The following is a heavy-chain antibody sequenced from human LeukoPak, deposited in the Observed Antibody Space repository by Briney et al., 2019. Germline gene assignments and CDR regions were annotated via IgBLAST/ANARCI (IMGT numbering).Heavy chain of an antibody. Sequence: PSETLSLTCTVSGGSISSSSYYWGWIRQPPGKGLEWIGSIYYSGSTYYNPSLKSRVTISVDTSKNQFSLKLSSVTAADTAVYYCARKAKWELLLGFDCWGQGTLVTVSS. CDR3: ARKAKWELLLGFDC. D-gene: IGHD1-26*01. CDR2: IYYSGST. J-gene: IGHJ4*02. V-gene: IGHV4-39*01. CDR1: GGSISSSSYY.